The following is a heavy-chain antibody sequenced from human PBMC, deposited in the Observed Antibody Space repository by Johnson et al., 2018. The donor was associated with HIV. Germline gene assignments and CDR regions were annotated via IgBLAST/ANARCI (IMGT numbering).Heavy chain of an antibody. J-gene: IGHJ3*02. CDR3: ASLDYYDSSGYSGRAFDI. CDR1: GFTFSSYA. V-gene: IGHV3-30-3*01. Sequence: VQLVESGGGVVQPGRSLRLSCAASGFTFSSYAMHWVRQAPGKGLEWVAVISYDGSNKYYADSVKGRFTISRDNSKNRLYLEMNSLRAEDTAVYYCASLDYYDSSGYSGRAFDIWGQGTMVTVSS. CDR2: ISYDGSNK. D-gene: IGHD3-22*01.